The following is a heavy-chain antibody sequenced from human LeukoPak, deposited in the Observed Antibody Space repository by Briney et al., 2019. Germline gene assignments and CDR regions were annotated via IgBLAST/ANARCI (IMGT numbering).Heavy chain of an antibody. J-gene: IGHJ4*02. CDR1: GGSISSGGYY. CDR3: ARCFYGGNPDY. V-gene: IGHV4-30-2*01. D-gene: IGHD4-23*01. CDR2: IYHSGST. Sequence: PSETLSLTCTVSGGSISSGGYYWSWIRQPPGKGLEWIGYIYHSGSTYHNPSLKSRVTISVDRSKNQFSLKLSSVTAAGTAVYYCARCFYGGNPDYWGQGTLVTVSS.